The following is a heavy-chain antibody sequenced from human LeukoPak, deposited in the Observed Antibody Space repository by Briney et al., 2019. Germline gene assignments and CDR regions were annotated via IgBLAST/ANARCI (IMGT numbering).Heavy chain of an antibody. V-gene: IGHV3-23*01. CDR1: GFTFDDYA. Sequence: GGSLRLSCVGSGFTFDDYAMHWVRQAPGKGLEWVSAITGSTYYADSVRGRFTISRDNSKNMLSLQMNSLRAEDTAVYYCARYCSGGRCYSGLDYWGQGTLVTVSS. J-gene: IGHJ4*02. D-gene: IGHD2-15*01. CDR3: ARYCSGGRCYSGLDY. CDR2: ITGST.